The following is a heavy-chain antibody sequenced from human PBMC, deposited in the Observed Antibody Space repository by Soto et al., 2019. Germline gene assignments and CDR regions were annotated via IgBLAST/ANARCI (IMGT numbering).Heavy chain of an antibody. CDR2: IKQDGSEE. CDR3: VRTHFESWSFAFYGMDV. J-gene: IGHJ6*02. Sequence: DVQLAESGGGLVQPGGSLRLSCVASGQTFNRYWMSWVRQAPGKGLEWVANIKQDGSEEYYVDSVKGRFTISRDNAKKDLYLQMITLRADDTAMYYCVRTHFESWSFAFYGMDVWGQGTTVIVSS. V-gene: IGHV3-7*03. CDR1: GQTFNRYW. D-gene: IGHD3-3*02.